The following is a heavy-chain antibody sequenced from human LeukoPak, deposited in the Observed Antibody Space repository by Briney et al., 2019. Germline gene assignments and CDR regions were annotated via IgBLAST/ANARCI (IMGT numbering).Heavy chain of an antibody. CDR2: ISLDGSSK. V-gene: IGHV3-30-3*01. CDR1: GFTFSNFA. J-gene: IGHJ6*02. CDR3: ARDSPFMDV. Sequence: GRSLRLSCAASGFTFSNFAMHWVRQAPGKGLEWVAVISLDGSSKYYADSVKGRFTISRDNSKNTLYLQMNSLRAEDTAVYYCARDSPFMDVWGQGTTVTVSS.